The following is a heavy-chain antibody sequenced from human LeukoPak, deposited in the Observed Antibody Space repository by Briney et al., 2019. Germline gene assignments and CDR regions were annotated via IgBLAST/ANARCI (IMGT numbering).Heavy chain of an antibody. V-gene: IGHV3-48*03. J-gene: IGHJ5*02. D-gene: IGHD3-22*01. CDR2: ISSSGSTI. CDR1: GFTFSSYE. Sequence: GGSLRLSCAAPGFTFSSYEMNWVRQAPGKGLEWVSYISSSGSTIYYADSVKGQFTISRDNAKNSLYLQMNSLRAEDTAVYYCARDLGQYYDTSDNWFDPWGQGTLVTVSS. CDR3: ARDLGQYYDTSDNWFDP.